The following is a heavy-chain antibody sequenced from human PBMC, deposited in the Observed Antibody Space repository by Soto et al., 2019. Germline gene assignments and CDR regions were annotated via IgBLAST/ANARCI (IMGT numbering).Heavy chain of an antibody. Sequence: ASVKVSCQASCYTFTSYGISWVRQAPGQGLEWMGWISAYNGNTNYAQKLQGRVTMTTDTSTSTAYIELRSVKSDDTAVYYCASCFWLWEYPFLSYWAQGSLVTVAS. J-gene: IGHJ4*02. CDR1: CYTFTSYG. CDR2: ISAYNGNT. V-gene: IGHV1-18*01. CDR3: ASCFWLWEYPFLSY. D-gene: IGHD2-2*01.